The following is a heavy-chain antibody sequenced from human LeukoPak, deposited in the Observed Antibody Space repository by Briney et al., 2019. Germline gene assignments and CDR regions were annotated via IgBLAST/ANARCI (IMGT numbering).Heavy chain of an antibody. V-gene: IGHV4-59*01. Sequence: SETLSLTCTVSGGSISTYYWSWIRQPPEKGLEWIGYIYYTGSTNYNPSLKSRVTISVDTSKNQFSLKLSSVTAADTAVYYCARVGDWNDLVYWGQGTLVTVSS. J-gene: IGHJ4*02. CDR1: GGSISTYY. D-gene: IGHD1-1*01. CDR2: IYYTGST. CDR3: ARVGDWNDLVY.